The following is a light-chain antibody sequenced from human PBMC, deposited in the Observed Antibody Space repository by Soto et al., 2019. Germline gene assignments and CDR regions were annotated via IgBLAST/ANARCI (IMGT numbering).Light chain of an antibody. CDR2: RTS. J-gene: IGKJ4*01. CDR3: QQYYNWLT. CDR1: QGVSSD. Sequence: EIVLTEAPATLALVSGGRCTLSCRASQGVSSDLAWYQQKPGQPPRLLIYRTSTRATGIPARFSGSGSGTEFTLTISSMQSEDFAVYYCQQYYNWLTFGGGTKVDNK. V-gene: IGKV3-15*01.